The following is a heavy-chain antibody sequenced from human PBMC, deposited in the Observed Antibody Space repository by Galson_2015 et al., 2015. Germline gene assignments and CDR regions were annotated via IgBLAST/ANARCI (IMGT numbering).Heavy chain of an antibody. J-gene: IGHJ5*02. CDR2: ISASGGST. V-gene: IGHV3-23*01. CDR3: ANRSGDNLESWFDP. Sequence: SLRLSCAASGFTFSSYGMSWVRQASGKGLECVSVISASGGSTYYADSVKGRFTISRDNSKNTLYLQMNSLRAEDTAVYHCANRSGDNLESWFDPSGQGALVTASS. CDR1: GFTFSSYG. D-gene: IGHD1-1*01.